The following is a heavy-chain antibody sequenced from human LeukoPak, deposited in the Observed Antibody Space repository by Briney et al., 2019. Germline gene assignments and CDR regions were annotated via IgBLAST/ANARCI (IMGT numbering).Heavy chain of an antibody. CDR3: ARGKGERAFGPTRTYFDY. D-gene: IGHD3/OR15-3a*01. CDR1: GGSFSGYY. Sequence: SETLSLTCAVSGGSFSGYYWSWIRQPPGKGLEWIGEINQSGSTNYNQSLKSRVTISVDTSKNQFSLKLSSVTAADTAVYYCARGKGERAFGPTRTYFDYWGQGTLVTVSS. J-gene: IGHJ4*02. CDR2: INQSGST. V-gene: IGHV4-34*01.